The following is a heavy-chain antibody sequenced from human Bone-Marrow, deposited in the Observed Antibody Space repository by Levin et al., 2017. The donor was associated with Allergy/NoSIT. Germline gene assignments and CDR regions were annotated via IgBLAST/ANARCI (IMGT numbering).Heavy chain of an antibody. CDR1: GYNFISHG. J-gene: IGHJ4*02. CDR2: INPNLGNM. Sequence: PQASVKVSCEASGYNFISHGMTWVRQAPGQGLEWMGWINPNLGNMRISHRFQDRVTLSTDTGTNTVFLHVENLISDDTAVYYCARDRGSWATCSEGSCYSLDYWGQGTLVIVSS. CDR3: ARDRGSWATCSEGSCYSLDY. D-gene: IGHD2-15*01. V-gene: IGHV1-18*01.